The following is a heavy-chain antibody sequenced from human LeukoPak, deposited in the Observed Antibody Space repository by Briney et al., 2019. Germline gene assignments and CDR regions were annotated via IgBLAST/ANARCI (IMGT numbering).Heavy chain of an antibody. V-gene: IGHV1-46*01. Sequence: ASVKVSCKASGYTFTSYYMPWVRQAPGQGLEWMGVINPSGGSTSYAQKFQGRVTMTRDTSTSTVYMELSSLRSEDTAVYYCARSFLEYQLQDYWGQGTLVTVSS. CDR2: INPSGGST. D-gene: IGHD2-2*01. J-gene: IGHJ4*02. CDR1: GYTFTSYY. CDR3: ARSFLEYQLQDY.